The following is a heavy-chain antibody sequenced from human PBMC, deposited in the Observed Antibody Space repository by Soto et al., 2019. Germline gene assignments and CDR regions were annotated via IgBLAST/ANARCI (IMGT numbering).Heavy chain of an antibody. CDR3: AKGYSSKDYGMDV. V-gene: IGHV3-30-3*01. J-gene: IGHJ6*02. CDR2: ISYDGSNK. D-gene: IGHD2-15*01. CDR1: GLTFSNYA. Sequence: GSLRLSCAASGLTFSNYAMSWVRQAPGKGLEWVAVISYDGSNKYYADSVKGRFTISRDNSKNTLFLQMNSLRAEDTAAYYCAKGYSSKDYGMDVWGQGTTVTVSS.